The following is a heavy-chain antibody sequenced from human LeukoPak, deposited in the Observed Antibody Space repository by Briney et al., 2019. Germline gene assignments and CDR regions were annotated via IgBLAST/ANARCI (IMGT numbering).Heavy chain of an antibody. CDR1: GYTFSNYW. Sequence: GESLKISCRGSGYTFSNYWIAWVRHMPGNGLEWMGIIYPGDSDTKYSPSFQGQVSISADKSINTAYLQWSSVKASDTAIYYCARRGTPYYYYYMDVWGKGTTVTVSS. CDR2: IYPGDSDT. J-gene: IGHJ6*03. V-gene: IGHV5-51*01. CDR3: ARRGTPYYYYYMDV. D-gene: IGHD1-1*01.